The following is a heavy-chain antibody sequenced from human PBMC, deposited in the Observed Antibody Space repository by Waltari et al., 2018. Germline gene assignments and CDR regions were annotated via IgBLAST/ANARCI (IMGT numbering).Heavy chain of an antibody. J-gene: IGHJ4*02. CDR2: ISGSGGST. Sequence: EVQLLESGGGLVQPGGSLRLSCAASGFTFRSYAMSWVRQAPGKGLEWVSAISGSGGSTYYADSVKGRFTISRDNSKNTLYLQMNSLRAEDTAVYYCAHYYYDSSGYFGYWGQGTLVTVSS. V-gene: IGHV3-23*01. D-gene: IGHD3-22*01. CDR3: AHYYYDSSGYFGY. CDR1: GFTFRSYA.